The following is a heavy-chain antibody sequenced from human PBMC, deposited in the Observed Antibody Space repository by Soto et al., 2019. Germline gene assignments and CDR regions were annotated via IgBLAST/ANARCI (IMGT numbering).Heavy chain of an antibody. CDR1: GFTFSSYA. J-gene: IGHJ6*02. Sequence: GGSLRLSCAASGFTFSSYAMSWARQAPGKGLEWVSAISGSGGSTYYADSVKGRFTISRDNSKNTLYLQMNSLRAEDTAVYYCANRIAVAHPYYYYGMDVWGQGPTVTVSS. CDR2: ISGSGGST. V-gene: IGHV3-23*01. CDR3: ANRIAVAHPYYYYGMDV. D-gene: IGHD6-19*01.